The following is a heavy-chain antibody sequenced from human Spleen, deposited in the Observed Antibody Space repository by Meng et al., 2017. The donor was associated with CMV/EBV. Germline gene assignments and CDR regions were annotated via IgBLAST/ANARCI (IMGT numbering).Heavy chain of an antibody. Sequence: SETLSLTCAISGDSVSSNSAAWNWIRQSPSRGLEWLGRTYYRSKWYNDYAVSVKSRITINPDTSKNQYSLQLNSVTPEDTAVYYCARSPTTWILNWFDPWGQGTLVTVSS. D-gene: IGHD5-12*01. J-gene: IGHJ5*02. CDR3: ARSPTTWILNWFDP. CDR1: GDSVSSNSAA. V-gene: IGHV6-1*01. CDR2: TYYRSKWYN.